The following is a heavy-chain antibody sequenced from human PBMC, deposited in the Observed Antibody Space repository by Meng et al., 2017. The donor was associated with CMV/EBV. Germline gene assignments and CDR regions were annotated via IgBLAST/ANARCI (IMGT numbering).Heavy chain of an antibody. D-gene: IGHD5-18*01. CDR2: IFHSVST. CDR1: GGSINSYY. V-gene: IGHV4-59*01. J-gene: IGHJ4*02. Sequence: SETLSLTCTVSGGSINSYYWSWIRQPPGKGLEWIGYIFHSVSTNYNPSLKSRVTISVDTSKNQFSLKLTSVTASDTAVYYCARDRGIQLWFETVYYFDYWGQGTLVTVSS. CDR3: ARDRGIQLWFETVYYFDY.